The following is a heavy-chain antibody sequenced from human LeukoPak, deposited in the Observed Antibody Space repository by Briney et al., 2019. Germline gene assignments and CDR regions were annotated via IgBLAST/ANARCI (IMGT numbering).Heavy chain of an antibody. Sequence: PSQTLSLTCTVSGGSISSSSYYWGWNRQPPGKGLEWIGSIYYSGSTYYNPSLKSRVTISVDTSKNQCSLKLSSVTAADTAVYYCARGRIAAAGSFDYWGQGTLVTVSS. V-gene: IGHV4-39*01. J-gene: IGHJ4*02. CDR3: ARGRIAAAGSFDY. CDR1: GGSISSSSYY. CDR2: IYYSGST. D-gene: IGHD6-13*01.